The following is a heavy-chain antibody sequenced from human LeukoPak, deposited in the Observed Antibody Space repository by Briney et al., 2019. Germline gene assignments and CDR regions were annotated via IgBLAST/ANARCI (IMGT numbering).Heavy chain of an antibody. CDR3: ARGTRSRYCSGGSCYRVGMDV. D-gene: IGHD2-15*01. Sequence: GASVKVSCKASGGTFSSYAISWVRQAPGQGLEWMGGIIPIFGTANYAQKFRGRVTITADESTSTAYMELSSLRSEDTAVYYCARGTRSRYCSGGSCYRVGMDVWGQGTTVTVSS. V-gene: IGHV1-69*13. J-gene: IGHJ6*02. CDR2: IIPIFGTA. CDR1: GGTFSSYA.